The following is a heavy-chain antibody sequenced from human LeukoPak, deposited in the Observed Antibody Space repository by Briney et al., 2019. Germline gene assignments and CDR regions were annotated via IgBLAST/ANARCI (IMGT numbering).Heavy chain of an antibody. V-gene: IGHV4-30-4*08. CDR2: IYYSGST. D-gene: IGHD1-26*01. J-gene: IGHJ5*02. CDR3: ARASSEWELPNGGSWFDP. Sequence: ASETLSLTCTVSGGSISSGDYYWSWIRQPPGKGLEWIGYIYYSGSTYYNPSLKSRVTISVDTSKNQFSLKLSSVTAADTAVYYCARASSEWELPNGGSWFDPWGQGTLVTVSS. CDR1: GGSISSGDYY.